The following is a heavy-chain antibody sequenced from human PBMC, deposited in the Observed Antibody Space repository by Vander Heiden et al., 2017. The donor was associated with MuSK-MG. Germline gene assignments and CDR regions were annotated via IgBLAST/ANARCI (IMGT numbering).Heavy chain of an antibody. D-gene: IGHD6-13*01. CDR3: ARGGDRRSWATFDI. Sequence: QVQLQESGPGLVKPSETLSLTCTASGGSISSYYWSWIRQPPGKGLEWIGYIYYSGRNNYNPARESRVTISVDTSKNHLSLRLRYVTDADTALYYCARGGDRRSWATFDIWGQGTMVPVS. V-gene: IGHV4-59*01. CDR1: GGSISSYY. J-gene: IGHJ3*02. CDR2: IYYSGRN.